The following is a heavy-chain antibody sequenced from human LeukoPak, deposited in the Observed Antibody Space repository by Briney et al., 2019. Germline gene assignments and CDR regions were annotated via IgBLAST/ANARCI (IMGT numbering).Heavy chain of an antibody. Sequence: GGSLRLSCSASGFVFSIYTMYWVRQAPGKGPEYVSTISGSGNGGSIYYADSVKGRFTISRDDSKSIEYLQMNGLRSEDTAVYYCVKDFGRVRGTPDSWGQGTLVTVSS. CDR1: GFVFSIYT. CDR2: ISGSGNGGSI. J-gene: IGHJ4*02. D-gene: IGHD2/OR15-2a*01. V-gene: IGHV3-64D*06. CDR3: VKDFGRVRGTPDS.